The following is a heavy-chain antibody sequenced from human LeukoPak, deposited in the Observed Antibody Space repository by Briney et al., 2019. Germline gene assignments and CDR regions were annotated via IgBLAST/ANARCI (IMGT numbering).Heavy chain of an antibody. V-gene: IGHV4-39*01. Sequence: PSETLSLTCTVSGGSISSSSYYWGWIRQPPGKGLEWIGSIYYSGSTYYNPSLKSRVTISVDTSKNQFSLKLSSVTAADTAVYYCARAVVATHQRAAKDYYYYYYMDVWGKGTTVTISS. J-gene: IGHJ6*03. CDR3: ARAVVATHQRAAKDYYYYYYMDV. CDR1: GGSISSSSYY. D-gene: IGHD2-15*01. CDR2: IYYSGST.